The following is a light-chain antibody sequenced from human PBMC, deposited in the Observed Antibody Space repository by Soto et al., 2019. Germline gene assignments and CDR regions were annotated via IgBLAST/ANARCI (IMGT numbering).Light chain of an antibody. CDR1: QSVSGN. V-gene: IGKV3-20*01. Sequence: EIVMTQSPATLSVSPGERATFSCSASQSVSGNLAWYQQRPGQAPMLLIYGAFSGAPGSPDRFSGSGSGTDFTLTISRLEPEDFAVYYCQQYESSPVTFGQGTKVDI. CDR3: QQYESSPVT. J-gene: IGKJ1*01. CDR2: GAF.